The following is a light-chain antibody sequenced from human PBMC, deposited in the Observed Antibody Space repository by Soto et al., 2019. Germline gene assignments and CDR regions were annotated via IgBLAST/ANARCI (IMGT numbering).Light chain of an antibody. CDR1: QSLSSW. CDR3: QQYNSYWT. J-gene: IGKJ1*01. V-gene: IGKV1-5*03. CDR2: KAS. Sequence: DIQMTQSPSTLSASVGDRVTITCRASQSLSSWWACYQQKPGKAPKLLIYKASSLESGAPSRFSGSGSGTEFTLTISSPQPDDFATYYCQQYNSYWTFGQGTKVEIK.